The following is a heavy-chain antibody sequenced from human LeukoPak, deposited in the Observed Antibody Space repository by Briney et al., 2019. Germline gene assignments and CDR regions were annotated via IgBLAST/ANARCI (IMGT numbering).Heavy chain of an antibody. CDR2: FDPEDGET. CDR1: GYTLTELS. Sequence: ASVKVSCKVSGYTLTELSMRWVRQAPGKGLEWMGGFDPEDGETIYAQKFQGRVTITRDTSASTAYMELSSLRSEDTAVYYCAREGKDSSSWYAGFDYWGQGTLVTVSS. CDR3: AREGKDSSSWYAGFDY. J-gene: IGHJ4*02. D-gene: IGHD6-13*01. V-gene: IGHV1-24*01.